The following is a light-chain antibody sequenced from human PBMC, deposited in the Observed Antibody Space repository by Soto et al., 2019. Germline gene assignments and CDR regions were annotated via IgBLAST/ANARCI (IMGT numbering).Light chain of an antibody. CDR2: DAS. J-gene: IGKJ1*01. CDR1: QSVSSY. CDR3: QQRSNLWT. Sequence: EIVLTQSPATLSLSPGERATLSCRASQSVSSYLAWYQQKPGQAPRLLIYDASNRATGIPARFSGSGSGTDFTLTISSLEPEDFAVFYCQQRSNLWTF. V-gene: IGKV3-11*01.